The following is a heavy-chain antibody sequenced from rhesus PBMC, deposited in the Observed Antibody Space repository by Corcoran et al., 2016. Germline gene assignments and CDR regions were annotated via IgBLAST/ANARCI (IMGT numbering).Heavy chain of an antibody. V-gene: IGHV4-173*01. Sequence: QLQLQESGPGLVKPSETLSLTCAVSGGYISSIYWSWIRQPPGKGLAWIGRISGSGGSTDYNPSLKSRVTISTDTSKNQFSLKLSSVTAADTAVYYCARQYCSSTYCSSGSLDVWGRGVLVTVSS. CDR2: ISGSGGST. D-gene: IGHD2-15*01. J-gene: IGHJ5-2*02. CDR3: ARQYCSSTYCSSGSLDV. CDR1: GGYISSIY.